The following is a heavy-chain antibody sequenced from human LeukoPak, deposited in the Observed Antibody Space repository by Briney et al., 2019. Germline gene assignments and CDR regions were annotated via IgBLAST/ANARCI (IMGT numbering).Heavy chain of an antibody. CDR3: ARVNGGGYCSGGSCRYPTYYFDY. J-gene: IGHJ4*02. V-gene: IGHV1-69*06. CDR1: GGTFSSYA. D-gene: IGHD2-15*01. CDR2: IIPIFGTA. Sequence: ASVKVSCKASGGTFSSYAISWVRQAPGQGLEWMGGIIPIFGTANYAQKFQGRVTITADKSTSTAYMELSSLRSEDTAVYYCARVNGGGYCSGGSCRYPTYYFDYWGQGTLVTVSS.